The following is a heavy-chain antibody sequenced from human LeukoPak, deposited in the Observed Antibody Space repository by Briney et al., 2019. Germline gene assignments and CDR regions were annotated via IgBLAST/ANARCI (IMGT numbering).Heavy chain of an antibody. CDR2: ISSSSSYI. J-gene: IGHJ4*02. CDR3: ARVDFWRGYSIGY. D-gene: IGHD3-3*01. V-gene: IGHV3-21*04. Sequence: GGSLRLSCEASGFTFSDYSMNWVRQAPGKGLEWVSSISSSSSYIYYADSVKGRFTISRDNSKNTLYLQMNSLRAEDTAVYYCARVDFWRGYSIGYWGQGTLVTVSS. CDR1: GFTFSDYS.